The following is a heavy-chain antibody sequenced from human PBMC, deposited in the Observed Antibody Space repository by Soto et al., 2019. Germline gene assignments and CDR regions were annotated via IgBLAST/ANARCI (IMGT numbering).Heavy chain of an antibody. D-gene: IGHD2-2*01. CDR1: GYSFTSYW. V-gene: IGHV5-10-1*01. Sequence: GESLKISCKGSGYSFTSYWISWVRQMPGKGLEWMGRIDPSDSYTNYSPSFQGHVTISADKSISTAYLQWSSLKASDTAMYYCARRYCSSTSCYSNWSDPWGQGTLVTVSS. CDR2: IDPSDSYT. CDR3: ARRYCSSTSCYSNWSDP. J-gene: IGHJ5*02.